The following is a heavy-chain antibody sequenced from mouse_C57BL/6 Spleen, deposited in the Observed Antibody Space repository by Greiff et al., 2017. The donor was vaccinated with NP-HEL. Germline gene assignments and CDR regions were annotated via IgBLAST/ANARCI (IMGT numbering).Heavy chain of an antibody. CDR2: IYPGSGST. CDR3: ARPHYDGSRDWYFDV. J-gene: IGHJ1*03. D-gene: IGHD1-1*01. CDR1: GYTFTSYW. Sequence: QVQLQQSGAELVKPGASVKMSCKASGYTFTSYWITWVKQRPGQGLEWIGDIYPGSGSTNYNEKFKSKATLTVDTSSSTAYMQLSSLTSEDSAVYYCARPHYDGSRDWYFDVWGTGTTVTVSS. V-gene: IGHV1-55*01.